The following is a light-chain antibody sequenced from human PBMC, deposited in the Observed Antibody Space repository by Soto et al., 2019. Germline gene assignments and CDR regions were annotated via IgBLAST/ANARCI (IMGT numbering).Light chain of an antibody. CDR2: GAS. CDR1: QGVGSN. Sequence: EIVMTQSPATLSVSPGERATLSCRATQGVGSNLAWYQQKPGQAPRLLIYGASTRATGIPARFSGTGSGTEFTLTISRLEPEDFAVYYCQQYGRSHWTFGQGTKVEIK. J-gene: IGKJ1*01. V-gene: IGKV3-15*01. CDR3: QQYGRSHWT.